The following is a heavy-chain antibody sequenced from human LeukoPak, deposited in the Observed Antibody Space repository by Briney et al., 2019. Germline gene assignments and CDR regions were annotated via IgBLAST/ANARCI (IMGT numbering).Heavy chain of an antibody. D-gene: IGHD2-15*01. CDR1: GFTFSSYA. CDR3: AKAYSPHYYYYGMDV. Sequence: GGSLRLSCAASGFTFSSYAMSWVRQAPGKGLEWVSAISGSGGSTYYADSVKGRLTISRDNSKNTLYLQMNSLRAEDTAVYYCAKAYSPHYYYYGMDVWGQGTTVTVSS. V-gene: IGHV3-23*01. CDR2: ISGSGGST. J-gene: IGHJ6*02.